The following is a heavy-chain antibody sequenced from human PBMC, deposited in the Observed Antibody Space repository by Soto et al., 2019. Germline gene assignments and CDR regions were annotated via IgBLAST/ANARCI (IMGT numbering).Heavy chain of an antibody. CDR1: GYSFTSYW. J-gene: IGHJ3*01. Sequence: PGESLKISCKGSGYSFTSYWIGWVRQMPGKGLEWMGIIYPGDSDTRYSPSFEGQVTISADKSISTAYLLWRSLKASDTAMYSCARTLNWGADAFDVWGQGTMVTVSS. D-gene: IGHD7-27*01. V-gene: IGHV5-51*01. CDR2: IYPGDSDT. CDR3: ARTLNWGADAFDV.